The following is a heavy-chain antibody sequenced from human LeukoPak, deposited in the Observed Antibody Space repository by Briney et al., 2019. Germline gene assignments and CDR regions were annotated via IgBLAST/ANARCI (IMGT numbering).Heavy chain of an antibody. CDR2: INHSGST. J-gene: IGHJ5*02. CDR1: GGSFSGYY. V-gene: IGHV4-34*01. D-gene: IGHD2-15*01. CDR3: ARGLIVVVVAGFDP. Sequence: SETLSLTCAVYGGSFSGYYWSWIRQPPVKGLEWIGEINHSGSTNYNPSLKSRVTISVDTSKYQFSLKLSSVTAADTAVYYCARGLIVVVVAGFDPWGQGTLVTVSS.